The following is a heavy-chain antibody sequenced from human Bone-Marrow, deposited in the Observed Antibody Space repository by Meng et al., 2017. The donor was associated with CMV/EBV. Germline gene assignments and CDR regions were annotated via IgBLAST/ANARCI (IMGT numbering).Heavy chain of an antibody. CDR2: VGNKASRYTT. V-gene: IGHV3-72*01. CDR3: TKGYSGIDIYAFDV. CDR1: TFTFSSYG. D-gene: IGHD5-12*01. J-gene: IGHJ3*01. Sequence: GESLKISCAASTFTFSSYGMHWVRQAPGKGLEWVGRVGNKASRYTTEYAASVTGRFTFSRGDSENSLFLQMNSLKTEDTAIYYCTKGYSGIDIYAFDVWGPGTMVTVSS.